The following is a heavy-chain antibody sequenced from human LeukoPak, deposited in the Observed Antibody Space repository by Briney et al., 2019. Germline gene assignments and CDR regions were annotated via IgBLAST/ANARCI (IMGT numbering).Heavy chain of an antibody. CDR2: ISSNGGST. CDR3: ARGQYGDYLVYYFDY. J-gene: IGHJ4*02. CDR1: GSTFSSYA. D-gene: IGHD4-17*01. V-gene: IGHV3-64*01. Sequence: PGGSLRLSCAASGSTFSSYAMHWVRQAPGKGLEYVSAISSNGGSTYYANSVKGRFTISRDNSKNTLYLQMGSLRAEDMAAYYCARGQYGDYLVYYFDYWGQGTLVTVSS.